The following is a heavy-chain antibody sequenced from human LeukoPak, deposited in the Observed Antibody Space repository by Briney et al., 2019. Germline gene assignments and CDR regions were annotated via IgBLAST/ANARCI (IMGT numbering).Heavy chain of an antibody. V-gene: IGHV3-23*01. CDR3: AKDYGMDV. J-gene: IGHJ6*02. Sequence: GGSLRLSCAASGFTFSSYAMSWFRQAPGKGLEWVSAISGSGGSTYYADSVKGRFNISRDNSKTTLYLQMNTLRAEDTAVYYCAKDYGMDVWGQGTTVTVSS. CDR2: ISGSGGST. CDR1: GFTFSSYA.